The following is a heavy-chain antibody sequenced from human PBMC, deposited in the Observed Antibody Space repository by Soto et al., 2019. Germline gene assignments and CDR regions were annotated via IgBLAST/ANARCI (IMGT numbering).Heavy chain of an antibody. CDR2: IYYSGST. CDR3: ARDPRYFDWLLPYYYYYYGMDV. V-gene: IGHV4-61*01. Sequence: NPSETLSLTCTVSGGSVSSGSYYWSWIRQPPGKGLEWIGYIYYSGSTNYNPSLKSRVTISVDTSKNQFSLKLSSVTAADTAVYYCARDPRYFDWLLPYYYYYYGMDVWGQGTTVTVSS. D-gene: IGHD3-9*01. J-gene: IGHJ6*02. CDR1: GGSVSSGSYY.